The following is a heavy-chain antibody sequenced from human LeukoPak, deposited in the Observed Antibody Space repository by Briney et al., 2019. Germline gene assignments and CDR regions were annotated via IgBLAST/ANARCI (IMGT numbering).Heavy chain of an antibody. V-gene: IGHV3-11*01. J-gene: IGHJ4*02. Sequence: GGSLRLSCAASGFTFSDYYMSWIRQAPGKGLEWVSYISSSGSSIYYADSVKGRFTISRDNAKNSLYLQMNSLRAEDTAVYYCARDRRTQNYYVDYWGQGTLVTVSS. CDR3: ARDRRTQNYYVDY. D-gene: IGHD2/OR15-2a*01. CDR2: ISSSGSSI. CDR1: GFTFSDYY.